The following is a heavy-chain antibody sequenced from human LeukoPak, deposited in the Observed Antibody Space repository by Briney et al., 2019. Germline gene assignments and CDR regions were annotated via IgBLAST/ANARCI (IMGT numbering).Heavy chain of an antibody. CDR2: IYYSGST. Sequence: GSLRLSCAASGFTFSSYSMNWVRQAPGKGLEWIGYIYYSGSTKYNPSLKSRVTLSIDTSKNQFSLKLSSVTAADTAVYYCARDGYSGSDALWGQGILVTVSS. J-gene: IGHJ4*02. CDR3: ARDGYSGSDAL. V-gene: IGHV4-59*01. CDR1: GFTFSSYS. D-gene: IGHD5-12*01.